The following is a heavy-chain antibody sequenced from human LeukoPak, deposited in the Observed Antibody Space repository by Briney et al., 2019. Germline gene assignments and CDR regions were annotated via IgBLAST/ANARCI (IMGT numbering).Heavy chain of an antibody. CDR1: GYTFTSYD. V-gene: IGHV1-8*01. D-gene: IGHD1-14*01. CDR3: VINHPAGY. Sequence: ASVKVSCRASGYTFTSYDINWVRQATGQGLEWMGWMNPNSGNTGYAQKIQGRVTMTRNTSISTAYMELSSLRSEDTAVYYCVINHPAGYWGQGTLVTVSS. CDR2: MNPNSGNT. J-gene: IGHJ4*02.